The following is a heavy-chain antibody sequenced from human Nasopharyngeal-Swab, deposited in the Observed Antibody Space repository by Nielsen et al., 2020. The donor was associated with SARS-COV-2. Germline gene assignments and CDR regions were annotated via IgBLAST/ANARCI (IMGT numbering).Heavy chain of an antibody. CDR3: ARELGVGLFDY. V-gene: IGHV1-18*01. Sequence: ASVKASCKTSGYTFSSYGIAWVRQAPAQGLEWLGWISPYNDYTHYVQKFQGAVTMTSDTSTSTAYLELRSLTSDDTAVYYCARELGVGLFDYWGQGTLVTVSS. D-gene: IGHD3-16*01. J-gene: IGHJ4*02. CDR1: GYTFSSYG. CDR2: ISPYNDYT.